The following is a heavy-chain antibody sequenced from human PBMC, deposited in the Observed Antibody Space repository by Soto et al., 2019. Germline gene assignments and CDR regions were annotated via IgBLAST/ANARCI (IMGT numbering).Heavy chain of an antibody. D-gene: IGHD6-19*01. Sequence: GSLRLSCAASGFTFSSYSMNWVRQAPGKGLEWVSYISSSSSTIYYADSVKGRFTISRDNAKNSLYLQMNSLRDEDTAVYYCARDLPQWLVQRNYYYYGMDVWGQGTTVTVSS. J-gene: IGHJ6*02. CDR1: GFTFSSYS. CDR3: ARDLPQWLVQRNYYYYGMDV. V-gene: IGHV3-48*02. CDR2: ISSSSSTI.